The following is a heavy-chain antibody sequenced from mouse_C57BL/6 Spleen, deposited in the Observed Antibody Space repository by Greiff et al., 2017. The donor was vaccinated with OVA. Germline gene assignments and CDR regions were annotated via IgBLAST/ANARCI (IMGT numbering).Heavy chain of an antibody. D-gene: IGHD2-4*01. J-gene: IGHJ4*01. V-gene: IGHV1-85*01. CDR2: IYPRDGST. CDR1: GYTFTSYD. Sequence: VKLQESGPELVKPGASVKLSCKASGYTFTSYDINWVKQRPGQGLEWIGWIYPRDGSTKYNEKFKGKATLTVDTSSSTAYMELHSLTSEDSAVYFCARGITATERFLYYAMDYWGQGTSVTVSS. CDR3: ARGITATERFLYYAMDY.